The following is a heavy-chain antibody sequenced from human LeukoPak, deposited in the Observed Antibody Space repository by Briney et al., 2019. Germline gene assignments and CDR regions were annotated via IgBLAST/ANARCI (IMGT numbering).Heavy chain of an antibody. D-gene: IGHD1-20*01. J-gene: IGHJ4*02. V-gene: IGHV5-51*01. CDR3: ARLGITGTTLYYFDY. Sequence: GASLQISCKGSGYTFNTYWIAWVRQMPGKGLDWMGIIYPGDSDTRYSPSFQGQVTISADKSISTAYLQWGSLKASDTAMFYCARLGITGTTLYYFDYWGQGTLVTVSS. CDR2: IYPGDSDT. CDR1: GYTFNTYW.